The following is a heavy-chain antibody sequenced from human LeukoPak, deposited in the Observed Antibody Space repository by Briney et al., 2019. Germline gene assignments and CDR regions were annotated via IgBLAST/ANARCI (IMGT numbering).Heavy chain of an antibody. V-gene: IGHV1-2*02. Sequence: GASVKVSCKASGYTFTSYGISWVRQAPGQGLEWMGWINPNSGGTNYAQKFQGRVTMTRDTSISTAYMELSRLRSDDTAVYYCARDEGILVTAEYYFDYWGQGTLVTVSS. CDR1: GYTFTSYG. J-gene: IGHJ4*02. CDR2: INPNSGGT. D-gene: IGHD3-9*01. CDR3: ARDEGILVTAEYYFDY.